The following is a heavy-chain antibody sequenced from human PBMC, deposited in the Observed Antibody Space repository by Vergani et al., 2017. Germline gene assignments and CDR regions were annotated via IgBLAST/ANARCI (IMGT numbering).Heavy chain of an antibody. CDR2: VDPEDGET. J-gene: IGHJ3*02. V-gene: IGHV1-69-2*01. Sequence: EVQLVQSGAEVKKPGATMKISCKVSGYTFTDHYMHWVKQAPGKGLEWMGLVDPEDGETIYAEKFKGRVTMTEDTSTDTAYMELSSLRSEDTAVYYCATPRWGYSYGYLAFDIWGQGTMVTVSS. CDR3: ATPRWGYSYGYLAFDI. CDR1: GYTFTDHY. D-gene: IGHD5-18*01.